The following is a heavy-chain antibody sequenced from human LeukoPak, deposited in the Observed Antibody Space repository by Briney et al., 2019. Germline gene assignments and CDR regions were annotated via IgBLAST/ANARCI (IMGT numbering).Heavy chain of an antibody. Sequence: ASVKVSCKASGGTFSSYAISWVRQAPGQGLEWMGRIIPILGIANYAQKFQGRVTITADKSTSTAYMELSSLRSEDTAVYYCARGRGGPTPIGGYYFDYWGQGTLVTVSS. D-gene: IGHD3-10*01. CDR3: ARGRGGPTPIGGYYFDY. J-gene: IGHJ4*02. V-gene: IGHV1-69*04. CDR2: IIPILGIA. CDR1: GGTFSSYA.